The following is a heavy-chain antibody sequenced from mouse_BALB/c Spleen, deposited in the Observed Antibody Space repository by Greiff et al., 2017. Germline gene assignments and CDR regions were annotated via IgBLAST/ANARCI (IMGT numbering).Heavy chain of an antibody. D-gene: IGHD1-2*01. V-gene: IGHV2-9*02. CDR2: IWAGGST. Sequence: VKLVESGPGLVAPSQSLSITCTVSGFSLTSYGVHWVRQPPGKGLEWLGVIWAGGSTNYNSALMSRLSISKDNSKSQVFLKMNSLQTDDTAMYYCAREITTATGAYWGQGTLVTVSA. CDR3: AREITTATGAY. CDR1: GFSLTSYG. J-gene: IGHJ3*01.